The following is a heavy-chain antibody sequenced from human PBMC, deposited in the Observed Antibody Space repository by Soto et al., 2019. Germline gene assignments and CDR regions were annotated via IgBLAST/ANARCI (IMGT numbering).Heavy chain of an antibody. J-gene: IGHJ5*02. CDR3: ARQDSSGFLNWFDP. CDR2: IDWDDDK. D-gene: IGHD3-22*01. CDR1: GFSLSTSGMC. V-gene: IGHV2-70*12. Sequence: SGPTLVNPTQTLILTCTFSGFSLSTSGMCVSWIRQPPGKALEWLALIDWDDDKYYTTSLKTRLTISKDTSKNQVVLTMTNMDPVDTATYFCARQDSSGFLNWFDPWGQGTLVTVSS.